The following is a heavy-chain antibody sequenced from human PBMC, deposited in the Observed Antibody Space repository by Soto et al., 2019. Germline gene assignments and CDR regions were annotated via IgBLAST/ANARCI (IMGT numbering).Heavy chain of an antibody. J-gene: IGHJ4*02. D-gene: IGHD3-9*01. Sequence: GGSLRLSCAASDYIVLYYGMTWVRQAPGKGLEWVSTISRDGSNTHYADSVKGRFTISRDNSKKTLYLEMSSLRGEDTAFYYCTQDPSTGYADHWGQGTLVTSPQ. CDR1: DYIVLYYG. CDR3: TQDPSTGYADH. V-gene: IGHV3-23*01. CDR2: ISRDGSNT.